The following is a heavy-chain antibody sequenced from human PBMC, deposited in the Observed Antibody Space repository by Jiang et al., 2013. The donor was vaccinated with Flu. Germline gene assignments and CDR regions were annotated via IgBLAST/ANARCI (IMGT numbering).Heavy chain of an antibody. V-gene: IGHV3-30*02. CDR2: IRYDGSNK. CDR3: AKAPFSSSSYLDY. Sequence: VQLVESGGGVVQPGGSLRLSCVASGFTFSSYGMHWVRQAPGKGLEWVAFIRYDGSNKYYADSVKGRFTISRDNSKNTLYLQMNSLRAEDTAVYYCAKAPFSSSSYLDYWGQGTLVTVSS. D-gene: IGHD6-13*01. J-gene: IGHJ4*02. CDR1: GFTFSSYG.